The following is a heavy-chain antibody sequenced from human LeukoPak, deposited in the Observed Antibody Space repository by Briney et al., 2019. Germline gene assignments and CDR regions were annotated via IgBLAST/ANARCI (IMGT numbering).Heavy chain of an antibody. Sequence: GGSLTLSCAVSGFTFGDYYMGWLRQAPGKGLEWVSYMSSSGSTMLYPDSVKGRFTISRDNAKKALYLQLNSLRAGDTAVYYCARALHDAFDIWGQGTMVTVSS. CDR2: MSSSGSTM. CDR3: ARALHDAFDI. CDR1: GFTFGDYY. V-gene: IGHV3-11*01. J-gene: IGHJ3*02.